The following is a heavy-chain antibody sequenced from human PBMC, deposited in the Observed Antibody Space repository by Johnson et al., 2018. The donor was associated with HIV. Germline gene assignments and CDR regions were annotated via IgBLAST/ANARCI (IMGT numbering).Heavy chain of an antibody. J-gene: IGHJ3*02. CDR2: VSYDGSTE. CDR3: ARGQGFWAFDI. V-gene: IGHV3-30*04. CDR1: GFIFTNFA. Sequence: QMQLVESGGGVVQPGRSLRLACPVSGFIFTNFAMHWVRQAPGKGLEWVAVVSYDGSTEFYADSVKGRFTIYRYNAKHTLFLQMTGLRPEETAVYYCARGQGFWAFDIWGQGTMVTVSS. D-gene: IGHD3-3*01.